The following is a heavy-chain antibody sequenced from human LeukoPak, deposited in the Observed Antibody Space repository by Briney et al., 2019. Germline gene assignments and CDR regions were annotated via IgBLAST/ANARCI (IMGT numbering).Heavy chain of an antibody. V-gene: IGHV3-66*01. D-gene: IGHD3-10*01. J-gene: IGHJ3*02. CDR1: GFTVSSKY. Sequence: GGSLRLSCAASGFTVSSKYMNWVRQAPGKGLEWVSVIYSAGTTDYADSVEGRFTISRDNSKNTLYLQMNSLRAEDTAVYYCARERGLGRASDAFDIWGQGTMVTVSS. CDR2: IYSAGTT. CDR3: ARERGLGRASDAFDI.